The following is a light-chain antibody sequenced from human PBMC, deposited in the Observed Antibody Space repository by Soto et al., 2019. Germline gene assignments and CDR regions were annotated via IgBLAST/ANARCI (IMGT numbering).Light chain of an antibody. CDR2: GAS. J-gene: IGKJ1*01. V-gene: IGKV3-15*01. Sequence: ETVMTQSPATLSVSPGGTATLSCSASQSISDTLAWYQQKPGQAPRLLIHGASTRATGFPARFSGSGSGTDFTLTISSLQSEDFAVYYCQQYNNWPWTFGQGTKVDIK. CDR3: QQYNNWPWT. CDR1: QSISDT.